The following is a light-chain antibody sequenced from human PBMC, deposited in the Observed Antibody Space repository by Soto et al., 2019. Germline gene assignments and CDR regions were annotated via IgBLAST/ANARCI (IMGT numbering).Light chain of an antibody. J-gene: IGKJ5*01. Sequence: EIQMTQSPSSLSVSIGDIVTITCRASQSISTYLNWYEQKPGKAPKLLIYAASSLQSGVPSRFSGSGSGTDFTLTISSLQPEDFATYYCQKSYSTPINFGQGTRLEIK. V-gene: IGKV1-39*01. CDR3: QKSYSTPIN. CDR1: QSISTY. CDR2: AAS.